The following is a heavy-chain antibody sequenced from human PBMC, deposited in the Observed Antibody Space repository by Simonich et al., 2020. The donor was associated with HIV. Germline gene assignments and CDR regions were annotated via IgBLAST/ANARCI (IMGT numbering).Heavy chain of an antibody. J-gene: IGHJ4*02. CDR3: ARLTVYSYGTYYFDY. CDR1: GGSFNGYY. CDR2: INHSGST. D-gene: IGHD5-18*01. V-gene: IGHV4-34*01. Sequence: QVQLQQWGAGLLKPSETLSLTCAVYGGSFNGYYWSWIRQPPGKGLEVSGEINHSGSTNYTPSLKSRVTISGDTSKKQFSLKVRSVTVADTALYYCARLTVYSYGTYYFDYWGQGTLVTVSS.